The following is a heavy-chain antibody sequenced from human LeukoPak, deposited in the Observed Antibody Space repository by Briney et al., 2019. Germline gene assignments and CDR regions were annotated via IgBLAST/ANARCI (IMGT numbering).Heavy chain of an antibody. J-gene: IGHJ4*02. V-gene: IGHV3-7*01. CDR1: GFIFKSYW. CDR3: ARNPYDILTGFYKNRGGFDF. CDR2: IKQDGSEE. D-gene: IGHD3-9*01. Sequence: GGSLRLSCAASGFIFKSYWMSWVRQAPGKGLEWVANIKQDGSEENYVDSVRGRFTISRDNAKKSLYLQMNSLRAEDTAVYYCARNPYDILTGFYKNRGGFDFWGQGTLVTVSS.